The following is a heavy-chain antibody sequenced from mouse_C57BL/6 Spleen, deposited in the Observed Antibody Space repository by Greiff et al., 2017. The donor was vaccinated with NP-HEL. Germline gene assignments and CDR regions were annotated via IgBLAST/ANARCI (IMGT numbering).Heavy chain of an antibody. CDR3: ARITTVVATRYFDV. CDR2: ISDGGSYT. V-gene: IGHV5-4*01. Sequence: EVLLVESGGGLVKPGGSLKLSCAASGFTFSSYAMPWVRQTPEKRLEWVATISDGGSYTYYPDNVKGRFTISRDNAKNNLYLQMSHLKSEDTAMYYCARITTVVATRYFDVWGTGTTVTVSS. CDR1: GFTFSSYA. D-gene: IGHD1-1*01. J-gene: IGHJ1*03.